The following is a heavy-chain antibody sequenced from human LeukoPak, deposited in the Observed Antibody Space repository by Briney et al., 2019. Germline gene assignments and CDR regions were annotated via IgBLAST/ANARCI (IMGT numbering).Heavy chain of an antibody. CDR3: ARDDCGDTCYPGGY. CDR2: IKAGNGDT. Sequence: GASVKVFCKASGYIFTKYVVHWVRQAPGQRPEWTGWIKAGNGDTKYSQNFQGRLTITRDTSASTVYMELSSLTSEDTALYYCARDDCGDTCYPGGYRGQGTLVTVSS. CDR1: GYIFTKYV. V-gene: IGHV1-3*01. D-gene: IGHD2-21*01. J-gene: IGHJ4*02.